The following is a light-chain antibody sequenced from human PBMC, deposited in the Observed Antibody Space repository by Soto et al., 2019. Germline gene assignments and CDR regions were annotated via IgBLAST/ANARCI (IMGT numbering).Light chain of an antibody. CDR2: QVT. J-gene: IGLJ2*01. V-gene: IGLV2-8*01. CDR3: SSYAGSNVLV. CDR1: SIDVGGYGY. Sequence: QSALTQPPSASGSPGQSVTISCTGTSIDVGGYGYVSWYQHHPGKAPTLMIYQVTKRPSGVPDRFSGSKSGNTASLTVSGLQAEDEADYYCSSYAGSNVLVFGGGTKVTVL.